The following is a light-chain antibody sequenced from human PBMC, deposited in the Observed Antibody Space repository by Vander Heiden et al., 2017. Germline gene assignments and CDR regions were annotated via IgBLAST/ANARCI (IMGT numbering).Light chain of an antibody. Sequence: QSVLTQPPSVSGAPGPRVTISCTGSSSNIGAGYDVHWYQQFPGTAPKLLIYENIRRPSGVPDRFSGSESGTSASLAITGLQAEDEADYYCQSFDSSLSGWVFGGGTKLTVL. J-gene: IGLJ3*02. CDR2: ENI. CDR3: QSFDSSLSGWV. CDR1: SSNIGAGYD. V-gene: IGLV1-40*01.